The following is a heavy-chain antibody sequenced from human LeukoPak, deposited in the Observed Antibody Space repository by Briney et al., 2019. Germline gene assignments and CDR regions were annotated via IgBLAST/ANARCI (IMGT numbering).Heavy chain of an antibody. Sequence: PGGSLRLSCAASGFTFSSYSMNWVRQAPGKGLEWVSSISSSSSYIYYAGSVKGRFTISRDNSQNSLYLQMNSLRAEDTAVYYCARILYGSGSYGTFDYWGQGTLVTVSS. CDR3: ARILYGSGSYGTFDY. D-gene: IGHD3-10*01. CDR2: ISSSSSYI. CDR1: GFTFSSYS. J-gene: IGHJ4*02. V-gene: IGHV3-21*01.